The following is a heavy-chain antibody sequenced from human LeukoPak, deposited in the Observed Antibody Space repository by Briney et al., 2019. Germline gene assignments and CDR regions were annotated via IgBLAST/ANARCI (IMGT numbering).Heavy chain of an antibody. CDR3: AKVVWFGELGDY. CDR1: GFTFTSHA. CDR2: ISGSGGST. V-gene: IGHV3-23*01. J-gene: IGHJ4*02. Sequence: GGSLRLSCSASGFTFTSHAMAWVRQAPGKGLEWVSAISGSGGSTYYADSVKGRFTISRDNSKNTLYLQMNSLRAEDTAVYYCAKVVWFGELGDYWGQGTLVTVSS. D-gene: IGHD3-10*01.